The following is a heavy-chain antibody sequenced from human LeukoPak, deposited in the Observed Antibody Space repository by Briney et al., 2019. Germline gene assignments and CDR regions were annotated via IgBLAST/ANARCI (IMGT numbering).Heavy chain of an antibody. V-gene: IGHV4-31*11. CDR2: IYYSGST. Sequence: SETLSLTCAVYGGSFSGYYWSWIRQHPGKGLEWIGYIYYSGSTYYNPSLKSRVTISVDTSKNQFSLKLSSVTAADTAVYYCARGGIQLWSRSDSGDYWGQGTLVTVSS. D-gene: IGHD5-18*01. CDR1: GGSFSGYY. CDR3: ARGGIQLWSRSDSGDY. J-gene: IGHJ4*02.